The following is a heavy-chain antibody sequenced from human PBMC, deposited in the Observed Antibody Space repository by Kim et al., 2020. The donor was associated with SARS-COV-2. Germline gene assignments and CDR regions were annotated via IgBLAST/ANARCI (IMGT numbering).Heavy chain of an antibody. V-gene: IGHV3-48*02. CDR1: GFTFSAYD. CDR3: VRDRMGGAFDI. J-gene: IGHJ3*02. Sequence: GGSLRLSCETSGFTFSAYDMNWVRRAPGKGLEWLSFITKSSTTIYYADSVKGRFTISRDNAKNSLYLQMNSLRDEDTALYYCVRDRMGGAFDIWGQGTMVPVSS. D-gene: IGHD3-16*01. CDR2: ITKSSTTI.